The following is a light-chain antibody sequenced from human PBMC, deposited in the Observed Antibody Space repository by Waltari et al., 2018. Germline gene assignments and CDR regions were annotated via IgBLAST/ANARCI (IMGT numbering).Light chain of an antibody. CDR2: ASS. CDR3: QQYYGHPLT. Sequence: IRITQSPFSPSASTADRDPITCRPSQAIRRYLAWYQQKPGKAPKLLIYASSTLQSGVPSRFSGSGSGTNFTLTLGCLQSEDFATYFCQQYYGHPLTFGGGTKVEI. V-gene: IGKV1-8*01. CDR1: QAIRRY. J-gene: IGKJ4*01.